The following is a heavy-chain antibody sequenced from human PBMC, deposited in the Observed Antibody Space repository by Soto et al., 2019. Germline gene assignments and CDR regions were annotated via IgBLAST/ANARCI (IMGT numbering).Heavy chain of an antibody. Sequence: GGSLRLSCAASGFTFSSFVMHWVRQAPGKGLEWVAALSLDGSNKNYADSVKGRFTISRDNSKSTLYLQMNSLTIEDTAVYYCAKDYYDTLAGYYGPDYWGQGTLVTVSS. CDR3: AKDYYDTLAGYYGPDY. J-gene: IGHJ4*02. V-gene: IGHV3-30*04. D-gene: IGHD3-9*01. CDR2: LSLDGSNK. CDR1: GFTFSSFV.